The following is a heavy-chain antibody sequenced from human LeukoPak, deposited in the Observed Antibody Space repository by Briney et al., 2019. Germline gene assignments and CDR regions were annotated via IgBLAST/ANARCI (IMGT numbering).Heavy chain of an antibody. Sequence: SETLSLTCTVSGGSISSYYWSWIRQPPGKGLEWIGYIYYSGSTNYNPSLKSRVTISVDTSKNQFSLKLSSVTAADTAVYYCARYYYGSGSSEYYYYYMDVWGKGTTVTVSS. CDR3: ARYYYGSGSSEYYYYYMDV. D-gene: IGHD3-10*01. J-gene: IGHJ6*03. V-gene: IGHV4-59*01. CDR1: GGSISSYY. CDR2: IYYSGST.